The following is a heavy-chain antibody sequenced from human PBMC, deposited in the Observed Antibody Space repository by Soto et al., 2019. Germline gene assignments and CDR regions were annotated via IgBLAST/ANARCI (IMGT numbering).Heavy chain of an antibody. CDR2: IIPISGTT. D-gene: IGHD2-15*01. Sequence: PVKVSCKASGGTFSTHAIIWVRQAPGHGLEWMGGIIPISGTTYYTQKFQGRVTITADEPTSTAFMELSSLKSEDTAVFYCARGYCSGGNCYSGMDVWGQGTMVTVSS. J-gene: IGHJ6*02. CDR1: GGTFSTHA. CDR3: ARGYCSGGNCYSGMDV. V-gene: IGHV1-69*13.